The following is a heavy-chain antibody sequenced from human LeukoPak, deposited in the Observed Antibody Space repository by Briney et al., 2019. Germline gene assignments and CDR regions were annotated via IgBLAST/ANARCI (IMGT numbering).Heavy chain of an antibody. Sequence: GGSLRLSCAASGFTVSSNYMCWVRQAPGKGLEWVSVIYSGGSTYYADSVKGRFTISRDNSKNTLYLQMNSLRAEDTAVYYCARGFATTSYYYDSSGYSGHAFDIWGQGTMVTVSS. V-gene: IGHV3-53*01. CDR3: ARGFATTSYYYDSSGYSGHAFDI. CDR1: GFTVSSNY. CDR2: IYSGGST. J-gene: IGHJ3*02. D-gene: IGHD3-22*01.